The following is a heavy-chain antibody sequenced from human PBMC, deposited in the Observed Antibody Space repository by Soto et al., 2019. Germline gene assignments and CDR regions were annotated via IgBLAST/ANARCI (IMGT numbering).Heavy chain of an antibody. CDR3: ARDWKRGYYYYYGMDV. D-gene: IGHD1-1*01. CDR1: GFTFSSYA. Sequence: QVQLVESGGGVVQPGRSLRLSCAASGFTFSSYAMHWVRQAPGKGLEWVAVISYDGSNKYYADSVKGRFTISRDNSKNTLYLQMNGLRAEDTAVYYCARDWKRGYYYYYGMDVWGQGTTVTVSS. CDR2: ISYDGSNK. V-gene: IGHV3-30-3*01. J-gene: IGHJ6*02.